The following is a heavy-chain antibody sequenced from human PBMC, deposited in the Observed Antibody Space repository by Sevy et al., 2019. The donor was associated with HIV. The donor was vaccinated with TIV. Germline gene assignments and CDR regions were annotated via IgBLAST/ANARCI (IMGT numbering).Heavy chain of an antibody. CDR3: AARRGAARTDWFDP. CDR1: GGSISSYY. J-gene: IGHJ5*02. CDR2: IYYSGST. V-gene: IGHV4-59*01. Sequence: SETLSLTCTVSGGSISSYYWSWIRQPPGKGLEWIGYIYYSGSTNYNPSLKSRVTISVDTSKNQFSLKLSSVTAADTAVYYCAARRGAARTDWFDPWGQGTLVIVSS. D-gene: IGHD6-6*01.